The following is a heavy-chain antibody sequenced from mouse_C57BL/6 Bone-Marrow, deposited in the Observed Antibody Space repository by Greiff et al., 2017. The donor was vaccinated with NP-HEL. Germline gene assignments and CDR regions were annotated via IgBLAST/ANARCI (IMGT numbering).Heavy chain of an antibody. CDR2: IYPGSGST. Sequence: VQLQQPVAELVRPGASVKLSCKASGFTFTSTWMPWVKQRPEQGLEWIGDIYPGSGSTKYDAKFKGKATLTADTSSSTAYLQLSSLTSEDSAVYYCARFYYGSSSWFAYWGQGTPLTVS. CDR3: ARFYYGSSSWFAY. D-gene: IGHD1-1*01. V-gene: IGHV1-55*01. CDR1: GFTFTSTW. J-gene: IGHJ3*01.